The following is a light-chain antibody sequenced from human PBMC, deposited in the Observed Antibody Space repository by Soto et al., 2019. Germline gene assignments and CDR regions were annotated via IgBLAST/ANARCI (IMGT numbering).Light chain of an antibody. CDR3: QQYYSYPWT. CDR1: QGISSH. V-gene: IGKV1-8*01. J-gene: IGKJ1*01. CDR2: AAS. Sequence: AIRMTQSPSSFSASTGDRVTITCRASQGISSHLAWYQQKPGKAPKLLIYAASTLQSGVPSRFSGSGSGTDFTLTISCLQSEDFATYYCQQYYSYPWTFGQGTRWKSN.